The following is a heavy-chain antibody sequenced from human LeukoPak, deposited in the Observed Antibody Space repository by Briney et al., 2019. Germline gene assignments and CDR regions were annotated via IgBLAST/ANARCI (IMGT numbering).Heavy chain of an antibody. D-gene: IGHD1-26*01. J-gene: IGHJ4*02. CDR3: ARLIVGATGVGYYFDY. Sequence: GESLKISCKGPGYSFTSYWIGWVRQMPGKGLEWMGIIYPGDSDTRYSPSFQGQVTISADKSISTAYLQWSSLKASDTAMYYCARLIVGATGVGYYFDYWGQGTLVTVSS. CDR2: IYPGDSDT. CDR1: GYSFTSYW. V-gene: IGHV5-51*01.